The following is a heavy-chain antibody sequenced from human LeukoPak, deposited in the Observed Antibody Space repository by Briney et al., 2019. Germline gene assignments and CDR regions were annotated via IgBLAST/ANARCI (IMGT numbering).Heavy chain of an antibody. J-gene: IGHJ6*03. CDR2: IYYSGGT. CDR1: GVSITSSY. D-gene: IGHD2-15*01. V-gene: IGHV4-59*12. Sequence: SETLSLTCSVSGVSITSSYWSWIRQPPGKGLEWIGYIYYSGGTNYNASLKSRVTISVDTSKNQFSLKLSSVTAADTAVYYCARGPQKYCSGGSCFYYYYYMDVWGKGTTVTVSS. CDR3: ARGPQKYCSGGSCFYYYYYMDV.